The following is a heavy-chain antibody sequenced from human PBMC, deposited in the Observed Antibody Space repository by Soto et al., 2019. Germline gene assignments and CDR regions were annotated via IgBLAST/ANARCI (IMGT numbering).Heavy chain of an antibody. J-gene: IGHJ5*02. CDR2: IHSGGST. V-gene: IGHV3-53*01. CDR3: ARDLFYDRDLGGFDP. CDR1: GFTVSSNY. D-gene: IGHD3-22*01. Sequence: EVQLVESGGGLIQPGGSLRLSCAASGFTVSSNYMSWVRQAPGKGLEWVSVIHSGGSTSYADSVKGRFTISSDNLKNTLYLQMNNLRADDTAVDYCARDLFYDRDLGGFDPWGQGTLVTVSS.